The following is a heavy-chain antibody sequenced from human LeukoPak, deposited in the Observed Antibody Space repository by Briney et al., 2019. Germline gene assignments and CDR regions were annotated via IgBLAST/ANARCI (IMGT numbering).Heavy chain of an antibody. CDR1: GYTFTGYY. Sequence: ASVKVSCKASGYTFTGYYMHWMRQAPGQGLEWMGWINPNSGGTNYAQKFQGRVTMTRDTSISTAYMELSRLRSDDTAVYYCARATIVPAAPFDYWGQGTLVTVSS. CDR3: ARATIVPAAPFDY. CDR2: INPNSGGT. J-gene: IGHJ4*02. D-gene: IGHD2-2*01. V-gene: IGHV1-2*02.